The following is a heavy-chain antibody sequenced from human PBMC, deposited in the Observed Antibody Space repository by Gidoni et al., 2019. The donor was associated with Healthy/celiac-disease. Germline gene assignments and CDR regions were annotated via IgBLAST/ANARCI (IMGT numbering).Heavy chain of an antibody. Sequence: EVQLVESGGGLVQPGGYLRLSCAASGFPFRSYWMSWVRQVPGKGLEWVANIKQDGSEKYYVDSVKGRFTISRDNAKNSLYLQMNSLRAEDTAVYYCARDKYYYDSSGYDYWGQGTLVTVSS. J-gene: IGHJ4*02. CDR2: IKQDGSEK. CDR3: ARDKYYYDSSGYDY. V-gene: IGHV3-7*01. CDR1: GFPFRSYW. D-gene: IGHD3-22*01.